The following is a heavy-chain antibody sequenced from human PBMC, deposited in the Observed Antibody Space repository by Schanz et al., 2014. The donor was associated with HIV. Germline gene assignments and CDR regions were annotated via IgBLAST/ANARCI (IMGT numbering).Heavy chain of an antibody. CDR1: GYTFTSYD. D-gene: IGHD1-26*01. CDR3: ARRGLVGATLYYYYYGMDV. CDR2: MNPNSGNT. V-gene: IGHV1-8*01. Sequence: QMRLVQSGAEVKKPGASVKVSCKASGYTFTSYDINWVRQATGQGLEWMGWMNPNSGNTGYAQKFQGRVTMTRNTSISTAYMELSSLRSEDTAVYYCARRGLVGATLYYYYYGMDVWGQGTTVTVSS. J-gene: IGHJ6*02.